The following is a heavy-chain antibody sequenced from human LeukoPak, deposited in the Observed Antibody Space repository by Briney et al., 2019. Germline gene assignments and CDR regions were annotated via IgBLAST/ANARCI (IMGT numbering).Heavy chain of an antibody. CDR2: MSADGINT. CDR1: GFIFSDYA. CDR3: ARDAGSAWISWFDP. D-gene: IGHD6-19*01. J-gene: IGHJ5*02. V-gene: IGHV3-30-3*01. Sequence: GTSLRLSCTASGFIFSDYAMHWVRQAPGKGLEWVAVMSADGINTFYAASVRGRFTISRDNSKGTVNLQMNSLTSEDTAVYYCARDAGSAWISWFDPWGQGSLVAVSS.